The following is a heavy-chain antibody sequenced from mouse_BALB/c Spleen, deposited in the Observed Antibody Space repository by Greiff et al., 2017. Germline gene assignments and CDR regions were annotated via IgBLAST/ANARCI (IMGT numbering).Heavy chain of an antibody. V-gene: IGHV2-9*02. J-gene: IGHJ3*01. D-gene: IGHD1-1*01. CDR1: GFSLTSYG. Sequence: VKVEESGPGLVAPSQSLSITCTVSGFSLTSYGVHWVRQPPGKGLEWLGVIWAGGSTNYNSALMSRLSISKDNSKSQVFLKMNSLQTDDTAMYYCARDGYGSRAWFAYWGQGTLVTVSA. CDR3: ARDGYGSRAWFAY. CDR2: IWAGGST.